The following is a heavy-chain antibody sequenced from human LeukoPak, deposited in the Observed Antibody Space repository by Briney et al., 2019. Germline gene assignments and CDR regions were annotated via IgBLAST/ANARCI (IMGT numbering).Heavy chain of an antibody. V-gene: IGHV3-7*03. J-gene: IGHJ3*01. CDR2: INSDGSEG. CDR3: ARSSYSSSSSV. D-gene: IGHD6-6*01. CDR1: GFTFSTYW. Sequence: GGSLRLSCLASGFTFSTYWMSWSRQAPGKGLEWVASINSDGSEGYYADVVKGRFTISRDNAKNSLYLQINSLRAEDTAVYYCARSSYSSSSSVWGQGTMVTVSS.